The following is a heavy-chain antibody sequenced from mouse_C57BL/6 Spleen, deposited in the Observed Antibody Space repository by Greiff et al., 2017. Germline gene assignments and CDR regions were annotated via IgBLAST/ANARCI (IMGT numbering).Heavy chain of an antibody. CDR2: IDPSDSET. CDR3: ARSRLDDGYYWFAY. J-gene: IGHJ3*01. V-gene: IGHV1-52*01. CDR1: GYTFTSYW. D-gene: IGHD2-3*01. Sequence: QVQLQQPGAELVRPGSSVKLSCKASGYTFTSYWMHWVKRRPIQGLEWIGNIDPSDSETHYNQKFKDKATLTVDKSSSTAYMQLSSLTSEDSAVYYCARSRLDDGYYWFAYWGQGTLVTVSA.